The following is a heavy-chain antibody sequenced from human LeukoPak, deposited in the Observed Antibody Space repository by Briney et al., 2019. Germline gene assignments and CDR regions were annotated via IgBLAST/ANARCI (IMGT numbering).Heavy chain of an antibody. J-gene: IGHJ4*02. D-gene: IGHD5-24*01. CDR1: GFTFSPYP. CDR2: ISGGSDTI. Sequence: PGGSLRLSCAASGFTFSPYPMNWVRQAPGKGLEWVSYISGGSDTIHYTDSVKGRFTISRDNAKNSVYLQMNSLRAEDTAVYYCARDLGRDRYFDSWGQGTLVTVSS. CDR3: ARDLGRDRYFDS. V-gene: IGHV3-48*04.